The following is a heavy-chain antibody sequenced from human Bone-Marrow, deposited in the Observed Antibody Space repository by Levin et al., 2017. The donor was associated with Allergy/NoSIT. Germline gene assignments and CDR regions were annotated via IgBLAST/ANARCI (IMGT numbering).Heavy chain of an antibody. V-gene: IGHV3-72*01. CDR1: GFTLSEHY. Sequence: GGSLRLSCAASGFTLSEHYMEWVRQAPGKGLEWVGRSRNKANSNTAEYAASVKGRFTIPRDDSKDSMYLQMNGLKTEDTAMYYCARGGQVGYAFDYWGQGTLVTVSS. CDR2: SRNKANSNTA. D-gene: IGHD5-12*01. J-gene: IGHJ4*02. CDR3: ARGGQVGYAFDY.